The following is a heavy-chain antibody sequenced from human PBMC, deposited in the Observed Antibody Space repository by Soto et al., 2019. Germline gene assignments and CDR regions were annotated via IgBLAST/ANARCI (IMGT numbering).Heavy chain of an antibody. Sequence: ASVKVSCKASGYTFTNYGINWVRQAPGQGLEWLGWVSAYNGERRYAQKVQARVIMTTDTSTTTAYMELRSLRSDDTAVYYCARDPGCSGGSCYSTYYYYYGMDVWGQGTTVTVSS. CDR2: VSAYNGER. J-gene: IGHJ6*02. V-gene: IGHV1-18*01. CDR1: GYTFTNYG. CDR3: ARDPGCSGGSCYSTYYYYYGMDV. D-gene: IGHD2-15*01.